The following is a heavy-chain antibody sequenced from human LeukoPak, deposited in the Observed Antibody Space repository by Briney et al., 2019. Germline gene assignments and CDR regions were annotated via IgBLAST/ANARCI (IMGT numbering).Heavy chain of an antibody. D-gene: IGHD6-19*01. V-gene: IGHV3-21*01. J-gene: IGHJ4*02. CDR2: ISSTTAYI. CDR3: AREGQWLRPMDY. CDR1: GFTFSDYT. Sequence: GGSLRLSCATSGFTFSDYTMNWVRQAPGKGLEWVSSISSTTAYINYADSVKGRFTISRDNAKNSLDLQMNSLRADDTAVYYCAREGQWLRPMDYWGQGTLVTVSS.